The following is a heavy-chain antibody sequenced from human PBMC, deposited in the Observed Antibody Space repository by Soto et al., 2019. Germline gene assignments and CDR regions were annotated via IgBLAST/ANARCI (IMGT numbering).Heavy chain of an antibody. V-gene: IGHV4-31*03. CDR3: ARLRIATNNYKWFDP. Sequence: TLSLTCSVSGAALNSGNYYWSWIRQVPGKGLAWIGHIYVTGAVDYNPSLRDRITISQDTSERQFSLNPRLVTAADTAVYYCARLRIATNNYKWFDPWGQGTLVTVS. CDR2: IYVTGAV. J-gene: IGHJ5*02. CDR1: GAALNSGNYY. D-gene: IGHD2-21*01.